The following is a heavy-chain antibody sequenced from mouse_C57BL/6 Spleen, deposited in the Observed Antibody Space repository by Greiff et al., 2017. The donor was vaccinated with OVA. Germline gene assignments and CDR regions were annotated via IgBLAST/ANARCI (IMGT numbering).Heavy chain of an antibody. J-gene: IGHJ3*01. CDR1: GYTFTSYW. CDR2: INPSSGYT. V-gene: IGHV1-7*01. D-gene: IGHD1-1*01. Sequence: QVQLQQSGADLAKPGASVKLSCKASGYTFTSYWMHWVKQRPGQGLEWIGYINPSSGYTKYNQKFKDKATLTADKSSSTAYMQLSSLTYEDSAVYYCARRASTVVAPFAYWGQGTLVTVSA. CDR3: ARRASTVVAPFAY.